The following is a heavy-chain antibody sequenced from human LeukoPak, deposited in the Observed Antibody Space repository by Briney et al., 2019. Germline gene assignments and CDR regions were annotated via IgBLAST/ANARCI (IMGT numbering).Heavy chain of an antibody. Sequence: SETLSLTCAVYGGSSSGYYWSWIRQPPGKGREWIGEINHIGSTNYNPSLKSRVTISVDTSKNQFSLKLSSVTAADTAVYYCARGGQVAAASPFDYWGQGTLVTVSS. V-gene: IGHV4-34*01. D-gene: IGHD6-13*01. CDR1: GGSSSGYY. CDR2: INHIGST. J-gene: IGHJ4*02. CDR3: ARGGQVAAASPFDY.